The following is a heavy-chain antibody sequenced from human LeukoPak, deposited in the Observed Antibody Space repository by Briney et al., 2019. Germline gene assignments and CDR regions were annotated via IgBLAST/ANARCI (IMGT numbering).Heavy chain of an antibody. Sequence: SVKVSCKASGGTFSSYAISWVRQAPGQGLEWMGRIIPILGVANYAQKFQGRVTITADKSTSTAYMELSSLRSEDTAVYYCAARDPNASYGMDVWGQGTTVTVSS. CDR3: AARDPNASYGMDV. J-gene: IGHJ6*02. CDR1: GGTFSSYA. CDR2: IIPILGVA. D-gene: IGHD2-2*01. V-gene: IGHV1-69*04.